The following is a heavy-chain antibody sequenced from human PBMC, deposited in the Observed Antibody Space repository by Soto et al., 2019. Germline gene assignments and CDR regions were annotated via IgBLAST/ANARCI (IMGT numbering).Heavy chain of an antibody. CDR3: ARGGSDYEGSGYYQGHV. Sequence: QVQLVQSGAEVKKPGSSVKVSCKSSGGTFSNYGFSWVRQAPGQGLECMGVIVPIFGAEHPQKCQGRVTITADESKNTGFRELRGLRSEDTAVYYCARGGSDYEGSGYYQGHVWGQGTTVTVSS. CDR1: GGTFSNYG. J-gene: IGHJ6*02. D-gene: IGHD3-22*01. V-gene: IGHV1-69*12. CDR2: IVPIFGA.